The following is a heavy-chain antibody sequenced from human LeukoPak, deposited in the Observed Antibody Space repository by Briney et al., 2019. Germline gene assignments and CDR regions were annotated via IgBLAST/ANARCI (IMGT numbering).Heavy chain of an antibody. Sequence: GGSLSLSCTASGSTFVDHGMSWARQAPGKGLEWVSGINWNGGSTGYADSVKGRFTISRDNAKNSLYLQMNSLRAEDTALYYCARGYCSSTGCYFHYSGQGTLVTVSS. CDR3: ARGYCSSTGCYFHY. V-gene: IGHV3-20*04. D-gene: IGHD2-2*01. CDR2: INWNGGST. J-gene: IGHJ4*02. CDR1: GSTFVDHG.